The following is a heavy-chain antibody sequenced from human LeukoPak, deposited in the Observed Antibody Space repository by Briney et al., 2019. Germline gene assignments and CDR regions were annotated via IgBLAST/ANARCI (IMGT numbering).Heavy chain of an antibody. CDR2: IYASGST. D-gene: IGHD5-18*01. Sequence: SETLSLTCTVSGGSMSSYYWSWVRQPAGKGLEWIGRIYASGSTYYNPSLKSRVTMSVDTSKNQFSLKLTSVTAADTAVYFCVRDVDTFFDYWGQGTLVSVSS. CDR1: GGSMSSYY. V-gene: IGHV4-4*07. CDR3: VRDVDTFFDY. J-gene: IGHJ4*02.